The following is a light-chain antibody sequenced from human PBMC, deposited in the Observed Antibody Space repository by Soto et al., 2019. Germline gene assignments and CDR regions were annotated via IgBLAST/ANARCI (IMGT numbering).Light chain of an antibody. CDR1: QSIHTS. Sequence: VLTQSPATLSLSPGESATLSCRDSQSIHTSLAWYQQKPGQPPRLVVYDSTLRANGVPDRFGGSRSGTEFTLTINNLEPEDFAVYYCQQSNVWPPITCGQGTRLEIK. CDR3: QQSNVWPPIT. CDR2: DST. J-gene: IGKJ5*01. V-gene: IGKV3-11*01.